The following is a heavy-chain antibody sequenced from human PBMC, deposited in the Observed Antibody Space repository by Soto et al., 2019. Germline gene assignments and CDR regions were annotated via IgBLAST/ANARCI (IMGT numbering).Heavy chain of an antibody. CDR3: AREVGGGRQYYFDS. J-gene: IGHJ4*02. V-gene: IGHV1-2*02. CDR2: TNPSNGGT. Sequence: ASVKVSCKASGYTFTGYYIHWVRQAPGQGLEWMGWTNPSNGGTNYAQKFQGRVTMTRDTSLSIGYMELTTLRSDDTAVFYCAREVGGGRQYYFDSWGLGTLVTVPS. CDR1: GYTFTGYY. D-gene: IGHD3-16*01.